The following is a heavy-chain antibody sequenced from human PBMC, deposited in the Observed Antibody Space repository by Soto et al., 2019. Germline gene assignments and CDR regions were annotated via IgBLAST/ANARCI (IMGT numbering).Heavy chain of an antibody. CDR1: GGSISSGGYY. V-gene: IGHV4-31*03. CDR3: AREKSIAAAGTSPDY. Sequence: SETLSLTCTVSGGSISSGGYYWSWIRQHPGKGLEWIGYIYYSGSTYYNPSLKSRVTISVDTSKNQFSLKLSSVTAADTAVYYCAREKSIAAAGTSPDYWGQGTLVTVSS. CDR2: IYYSGST. D-gene: IGHD6-13*01. J-gene: IGHJ4*02.